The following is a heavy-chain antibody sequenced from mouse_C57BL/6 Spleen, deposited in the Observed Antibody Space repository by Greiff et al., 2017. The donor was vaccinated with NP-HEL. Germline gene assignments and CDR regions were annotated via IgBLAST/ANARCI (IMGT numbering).Heavy chain of an antibody. CDR1: GFTFSDYY. D-gene: IGHD2-4*01. Sequence: EVMLVESGGGLVQPGGSLKLSCAASGFTFSDYYMYWVRQTPEKRLEWVAYISNGGGSTYYPDTVKGRFTISRDNAKNTLYLQMSRLKSEDTAMYYCARLMIRGAMDYWGQGTSVTVSS. J-gene: IGHJ4*01. CDR3: ARLMIRGAMDY. CDR2: ISNGGGST. V-gene: IGHV5-12*01.